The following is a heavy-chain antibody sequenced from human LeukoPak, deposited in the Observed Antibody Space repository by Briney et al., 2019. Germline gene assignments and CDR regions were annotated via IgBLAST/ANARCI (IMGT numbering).Heavy chain of an antibody. CDR1: GGSISSYY. D-gene: IGHD7-27*01. CDR3: ARHRTHTWGSGLFDY. V-gene: IGHV4-59*08. CDR2: IYYSGST. Sequence: ASETLSLTCTVSGGSISSYYWSWIRQPPGKGLEWIGYIYYSGSTNYNPSLKSRVTISVDTSKNQFSLKLSSVTAADTAVYYCARHRTHTWGSGLFDYWGQGTLVTVSS. J-gene: IGHJ4*02.